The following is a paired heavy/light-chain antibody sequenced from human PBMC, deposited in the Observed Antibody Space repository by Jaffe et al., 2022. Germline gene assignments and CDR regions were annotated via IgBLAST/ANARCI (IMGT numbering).Heavy chain of an antibody. CDR2: IIPIFGTA. CDR3: ASNSFYYYDSSGYYYNY. CDR1: GGTFSSYA. V-gene: IGHV1-69*05. J-gene: IGHJ4*02. Sequence: QVQLVQSGAEVKKPGSSVKVSCKASGGTFSSYAISWVRQAPGQGLEWMGGIIPIFGTANYAQKFQGRVTITTDESTSTAYMELSSLRSEDTAVYYCASNSFYYYDSSGYYYNYWGQGTLVTVSS. D-gene: IGHD3-22*01.
Light chain of an antibody. CDR2: DVS. J-gene: IGLJ3*02. Sequence: QSALTQPRSVSGSPGQSVTISCTGTSSDVGGYNYVSWYQQHPGKAPKLMIYDVSKRPSGVPDRFSGSKSGNTASLTISGLQAEDEADYYCCSYAGSYFWVFGGGTKLTVL. CDR3: CSYAGSYFWV. V-gene: IGLV2-11*01. CDR1: SSDVGGYNY.